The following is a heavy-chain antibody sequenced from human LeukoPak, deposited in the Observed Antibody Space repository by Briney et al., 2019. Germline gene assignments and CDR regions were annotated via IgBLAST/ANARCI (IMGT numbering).Heavy chain of an antibody. CDR3: AKAMVATLGHLYYFDY. CDR1: GFTFSSYG. V-gene: IGHV3-30*18. Sequence: GGSLRLSCEASGFTFSSYGMHWVRQAPGKGLEWVAVISYDGSNKYYADSVKGRFTISRDNSKNTLYLQMNSLRAEDTAVYYCAKAMVATLGHLYYFDYWGQGTLVTVSS. J-gene: IGHJ4*02. CDR2: ISYDGSNK. D-gene: IGHD5-12*01.